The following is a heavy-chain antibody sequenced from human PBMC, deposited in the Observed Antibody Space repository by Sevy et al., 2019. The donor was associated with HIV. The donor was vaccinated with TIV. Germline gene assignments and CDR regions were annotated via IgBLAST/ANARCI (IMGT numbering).Heavy chain of an antibody. D-gene: IGHD2-21*01. CDR3: AREHKSDYYGMDV. Sequence: ASVKVSCKASGGTFSSYAISWVRQAPGQGLEWMGGIIPIFGTANYAQKFQGRVTITADESTSTAYMELSSLRSEDTAVYYCAREHKSDYYGMDVWGQWTTVTVSS. J-gene: IGHJ6*02. CDR1: GGTFSSYA. CDR2: IIPIFGTA. V-gene: IGHV1-69*13.